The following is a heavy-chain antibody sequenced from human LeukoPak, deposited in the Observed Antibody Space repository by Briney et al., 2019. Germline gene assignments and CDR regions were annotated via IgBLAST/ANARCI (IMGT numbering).Heavy chain of an antibody. CDR2: TVSGYTT. V-gene: IGHV3-53*01. D-gene: IGHD2-2*01. J-gene: IGHJ4*02. Sequence: QPGGSLRLSCAASGFTVSSNYMSWVRQAPGKGLEWVSTVTVSGYTTSYADSVKGRFTVSRDDFKNTMYLQMSSLRAEDTAVYYCARRKKYQLLAFDCWGQGTPVTVSS. CDR3: ARRKKYQLLAFDC. CDR1: GFTVSSNY.